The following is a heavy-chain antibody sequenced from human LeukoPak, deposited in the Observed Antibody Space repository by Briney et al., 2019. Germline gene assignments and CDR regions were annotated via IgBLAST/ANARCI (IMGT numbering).Heavy chain of an antibody. CDR1: GGSISSGGYY. V-gene: IGHV4-31*03. CDR2: IYNSGST. D-gene: IGHD4-23*01. J-gene: IGHJ5*02. Sequence: SQTLSLTCTVSGGSISSGGYYWSWIRQHPGKGLEWIGYIYNSGSTYYNPSLKSRVTISVDTSKNQFSLKLSSVTAEDTAVYYCARDWESTTVVRPYNWFDPWGQGTLVTVSS. CDR3: ARDWESTTVVRPYNWFDP.